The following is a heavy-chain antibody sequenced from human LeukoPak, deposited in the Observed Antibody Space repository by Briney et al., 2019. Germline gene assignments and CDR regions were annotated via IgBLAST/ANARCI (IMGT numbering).Heavy chain of an antibody. V-gene: IGHV3-23*01. CDR1: GLTFSSYA. D-gene: IGHD6-13*01. CDR3: AKGYSSSWYGGQAYDY. Sequence: GGSLRLSCAASGLTFSSYAMSWVRQAPGKGLEWVSAISGSGGSTYYADSVKGRFTISRDNSKNTLYLKMNSLRAEDTAVYYCAKGYSSSWYGGQAYDYWGQGTLVTVSS. CDR2: ISGSGGST. J-gene: IGHJ4*02.